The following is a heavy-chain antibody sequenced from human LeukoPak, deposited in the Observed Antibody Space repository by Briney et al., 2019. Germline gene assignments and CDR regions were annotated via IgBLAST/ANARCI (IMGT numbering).Heavy chain of an antibody. CDR2: ISSSSSTI. CDR3: ARDHGYSSGWAYYFDY. D-gene: IGHD6-19*01. CDR1: GFTFSSYN. Sequence: GGSLRLSCAASGFTFSSYNMTWVRQAPGKGLEWVSYISSSSSTIYYADSVKGRFTISRDNAKNSLYLQMNSLRDEDTAVYYCARDHGYSSGWAYYFDYWGQGTLVTVSS. J-gene: IGHJ4*02. V-gene: IGHV3-48*02.